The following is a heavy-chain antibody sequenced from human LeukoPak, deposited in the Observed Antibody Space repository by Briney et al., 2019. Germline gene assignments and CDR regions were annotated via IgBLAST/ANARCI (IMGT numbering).Heavy chain of an antibody. CDR2: ISACNGNT. J-gene: IGHJ4*02. CDR1: GYTFTSYG. CDR3: ARDGGGVYYYDSSGYVSFDY. Sequence: ASVKVSCKASGYTFTSYGISWVRQAPGQGLEWMGWISACNGNTNYAQKLQGRVTMTTDTSTSTAYMELRSLRSDDTAVYYCARDGGGVYYYDSSGYVSFDYWGQGTLVTVSS. D-gene: IGHD3-22*01. V-gene: IGHV1-18*01.